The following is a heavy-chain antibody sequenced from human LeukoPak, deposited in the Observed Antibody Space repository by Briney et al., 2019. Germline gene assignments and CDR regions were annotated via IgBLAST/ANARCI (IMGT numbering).Heavy chain of an antibody. CDR2: INPNSAGT. J-gene: IGHJ4*02. D-gene: IGHD5-12*01. Sequence: ASVKVSCKASGYTFTDYYIHWVRQAPGQGLEWMGWINPNSAGTNYAQKFQARVTMTRDTSISTAYMELIRLTSDDTAVYYCARAWLRLNPYFDYWGQGTLVTVSS. CDR3: ARAWLRLNPYFDY. CDR1: GYTFTDYY. V-gene: IGHV1-2*02.